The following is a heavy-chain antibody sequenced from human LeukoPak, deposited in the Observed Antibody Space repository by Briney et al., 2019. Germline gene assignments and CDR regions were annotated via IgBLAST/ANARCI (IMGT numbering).Heavy chain of an antibody. V-gene: IGHV3-7*01. CDR2: IKQDGSEK. D-gene: IGHD3-9*01. J-gene: IGHJ4*02. Sequence: GGSLRLSCAASGFTFSSYWMSWVRQAPGKGLEWVANIKQDGSEKYYVDSVKGRFTISRDNAKNSLYLRMNSLRAEDTAVYYCARDRVLRYFDGVFDYWGQGTLVTVSS. CDR3: ARDRVLRYFDGVFDY. CDR1: GFTFSSYW.